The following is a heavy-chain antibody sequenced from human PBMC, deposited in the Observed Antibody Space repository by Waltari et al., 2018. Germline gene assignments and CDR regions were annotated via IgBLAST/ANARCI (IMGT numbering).Heavy chain of an antibody. CDR3: ARQGVSSRSFDY. D-gene: IGHD2-8*01. CDR1: GDSITNRGYY. J-gene: IGHJ4*02. CDR2: TYYSGSA. V-gene: IGHV4-39*01. Sequence: QLQMQESGPGLVKPSETLSLTCTVSGDSITNRGYYWGWIRQPPGKGLEWIGSTYYSGSAYNTPSLKSRVTISVNTSKNQFSLELTSLTAADTAVYYCARQGVSSRSFDYWGQGSLVTFSS.